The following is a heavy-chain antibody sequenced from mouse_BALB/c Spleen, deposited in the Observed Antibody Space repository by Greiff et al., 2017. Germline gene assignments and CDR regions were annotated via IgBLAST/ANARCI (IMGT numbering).Heavy chain of an antibody. V-gene: IGHV1-5*01. CDR2: IYPGNSDT. J-gene: IGHJ2*01. D-gene: IGHD1-1*01. CDR1: GYSFTSYW. Sequence: VQLQQSGTVLARPGASVKMSCKASGYSFTSYWMHWVKQRPGQGLEWMGAIYPGNSDTSYNQKFKGKAKLTAVTSASTAYMELSSLTNEDSAVYYCTRSGYYGSSSYFDYWGQGTTLTVSS. CDR3: TRSGYYGSSSYFDY.